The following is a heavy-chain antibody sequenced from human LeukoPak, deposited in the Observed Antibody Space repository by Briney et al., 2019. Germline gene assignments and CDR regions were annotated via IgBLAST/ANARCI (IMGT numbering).Heavy chain of an antibody. CDR3: ATAAAGKDYYYYYGMNV. CDR2: ISGSGGST. V-gene: IGHV3-23*01. D-gene: IGHD6-13*01. CDR1: GFTFSSYA. Sequence: PGGSLRLSCAASGFTFSSYAMSWVRQAPGKGLEWVSAISGSGGSTYYADSVKGRFTISRDNSKNTLYLQMNSLRAEDTAVYYCATAAAGKDYYYYYGMNVWGQGTTVTVSS. J-gene: IGHJ6*02.